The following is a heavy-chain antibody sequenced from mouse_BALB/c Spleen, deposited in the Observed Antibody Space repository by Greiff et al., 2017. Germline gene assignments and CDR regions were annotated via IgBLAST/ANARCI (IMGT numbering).Heavy chain of an antibody. CDR1: GFTFSSYG. CDR2: ISSGGSYT. J-gene: IGHJ4*01. CDR3: ARHGMDY. V-gene: IGHV5-6*01. Sequence: EVKVVESGGDLVKPGGSLKLSCAASGFTFSSYGMSWVRQTPDKRLEWVATISSGGSYTYYPDSVKGRFTISRDNAKNTLYLQMSSLKSENTAMYYCARHGMDYWGQGTSVTVSS.